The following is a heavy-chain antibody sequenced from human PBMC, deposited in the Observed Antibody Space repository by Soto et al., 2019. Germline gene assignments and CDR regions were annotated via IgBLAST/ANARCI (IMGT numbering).Heavy chain of an antibody. Sequence: GGSLRLSCAASGFTFDDYAMHWVRQAPGKGLEWVSGISWNSGSIEYAASAKGRFTISRDNAKNSLYLQMNSLRVEDTALYFCAKDGGGFDPWGQGTLVTVSS. CDR2: ISWNSGSI. D-gene: IGHD3-16*01. CDR3: AKDGGGFDP. CDR1: GFTFDDYA. V-gene: IGHV3-9*01. J-gene: IGHJ5*02.